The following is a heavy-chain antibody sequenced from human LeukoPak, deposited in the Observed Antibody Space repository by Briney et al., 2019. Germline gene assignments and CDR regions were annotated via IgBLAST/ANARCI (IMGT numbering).Heavy chain of an antibody. CDR1: GFTFDDYA. D-gene: IGHD2-15*01. V-gene: IGHV3-9*01. CDR2: ISWNSGSI. J-gene: IGHJ3*02. CDR3: AKDYCSGGSCYSRGGAFDI. Sequence: GGSLRLSCAASGFTFDDYAMHWVRQAPGKGLEWVSGISWNSGSIGYADSVKGRSTISRDNAKNSLYLQMNSLRAEDTALYYCAKDYCSGGSCYSRGGAFDIWGQGTMVTVSS.